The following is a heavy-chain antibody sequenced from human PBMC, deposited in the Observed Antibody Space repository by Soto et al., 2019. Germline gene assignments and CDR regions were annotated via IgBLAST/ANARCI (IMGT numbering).Heavy chain of an antibody. CDR2: ISWNSGSI. CDR3: AKERGFGELFGAGYYYYGMDV. V-gene: IGHV3-9*01. CDR1: GFTFDDYA. D-gene: IGHD3-10*01. J-gene: IGHJ6*02. Sequence: ESGGGLVQPGRSLRLSCAASGFTFDDYAMHWVRQAPGKGLEWVSGISWNSGSIGYADSVKGRFTISRDNAKNSLYLQMNSLRAEDTALYYCAKERGFGELFGAGYYYYGMDVWGQGTTVTVSS.